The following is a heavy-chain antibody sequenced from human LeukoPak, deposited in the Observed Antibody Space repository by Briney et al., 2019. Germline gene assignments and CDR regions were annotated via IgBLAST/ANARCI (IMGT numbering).Heavy chain of an antibody. CDR1: GYTFTSYA. V-gene: IGHV1-3*01. D-gene: IGHD2-2*01. J-gene: IGHJ5*02. CDR2: INAGNGNT. CDR3: ARVKVVVPAAMGAWFDP. Sequence: PVASVKVSCKASGYTFTSYAIHWVRQAPGQRLEWMGWINAGNGNTRYSQNFQGRVTITRDTSASTAYMELSSLRSEDTAVYYCARVKVVVPAAMGAWFDPWGQGTLVTVSS.